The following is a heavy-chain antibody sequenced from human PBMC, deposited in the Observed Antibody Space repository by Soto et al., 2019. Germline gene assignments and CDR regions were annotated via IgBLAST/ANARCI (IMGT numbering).Heavy chain of an antibody. Sequence: SETLSLTCAVYGGSFSGYYWSWIRQPPGKGLEWIGEINHSGSTNYDPSLKSRVTISVDTSKNQISLKLTSATAADTAVYYGARGVGSSPPRYWGRGTLVTVSS. CDR1: GGSFSGYY. CDR2: INHSGST. D-gene: IGHD1-26*01. V-gene: IGHV4-34*01. J-gene: IGHJ4*02. CDR3: ARGVGSSPPRY.